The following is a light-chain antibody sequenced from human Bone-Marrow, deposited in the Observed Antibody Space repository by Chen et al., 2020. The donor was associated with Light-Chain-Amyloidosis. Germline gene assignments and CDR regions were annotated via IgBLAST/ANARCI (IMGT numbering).Light chain of an antibody. CDR3: QVWDRSCDRPV. J-gene: IGLJ3*02. Sequence: SYLLTHPSSVSVAPGQTATIACGGNNIGTTSLPWYQQTPGQSPLLIVYDDSDRPSGIPERLSGSNSGNTATLTISRVEAGDEADYYCQVWDRSCDRPVFGGGTKLTVL. CDR1: NIGTTS. V-gene: IGLV3-21*02. CDR2: DDS.